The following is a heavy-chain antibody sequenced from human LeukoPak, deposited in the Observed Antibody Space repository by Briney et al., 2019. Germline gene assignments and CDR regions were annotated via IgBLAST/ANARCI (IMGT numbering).Heavy chain of an antibody. J-gene: IGHJ4*02. CDR3: ARGSRSYGLDC. CDR2: IYTSGST. D-gene: IGHD1-26*01. V-gene: IGHV4-61*02. CDR1: GGSISSGSYY. Sequence: SQTLSLTCTVSGGSISSGSYYWSWIRQPAGKGLEWIGRIYTSGSTNYNPSLKSRVTISVDTSKNQFSLKLSSVTAADTAVYYCARGSRSYGLDCWGQGTLVTVSS.